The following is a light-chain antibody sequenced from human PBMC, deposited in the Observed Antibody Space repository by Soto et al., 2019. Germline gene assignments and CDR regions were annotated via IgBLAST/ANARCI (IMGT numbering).Light chain of an antibody. CDR3: CSYAGSSTSV. Sequence: QSVLTQPASVSGSPGQSITISCAGTSSDIGSYNLVSWYQHHPGKAPRLIIYEGSQRPSAVSARFSGSESGNTASLTISGLEADDEADYYCCSYAGSSTSVFGTGTKVTVL. CDR1: SSDIGSYNL. V-gene: IGLV2-23*01. CDR2: EGS. J-gene: IGLJ1*01.